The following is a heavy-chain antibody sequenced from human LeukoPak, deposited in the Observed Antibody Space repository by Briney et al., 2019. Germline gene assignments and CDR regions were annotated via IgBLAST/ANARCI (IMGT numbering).Heavy chain of an antibody. D-gene: IGHD1-26*01. V-gene: IGHV3-48*03. CDR1: GFTFSSYE. CDR2: ISSSGSTI. J-gene: IGHJ4*02. CDR3: ARDRLPSRYRGIDY. Sequence: GGSLRLSCAASGFTFSSYEMNWVRQAPGKGLEWVSYISSSGSTIYYADSVKGRFTISRDNAKNSLYLQMNSLRVEDTAVYYCARDRLPSRYRGIDYWGQGTLVTVSS.